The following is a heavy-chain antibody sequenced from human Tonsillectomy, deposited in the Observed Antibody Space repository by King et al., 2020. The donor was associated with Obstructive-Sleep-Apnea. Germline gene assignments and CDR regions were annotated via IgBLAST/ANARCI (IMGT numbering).Heavy chain of an antibody. V-gene: IGHV3-30*18. Sequence: VQLVESGGGGVQPERSLKLSCAASGFTFIRYGMHWVRQAPGKGLDGVEGIYSDVRNKYDAESVKGLVTISRCKSNNQLYLQMNSLMAEDTAVYYCAKANYDYGDQTEAFYAFDIWGQGTMVTVSS. CDR2: IYSDVRNK. D-gene: IGHD4-17*01. CDR3: AKANYDYGDQTEAFYAFDI. CDR1: GFTFIRYG. J-gene: IGHJ3*02.